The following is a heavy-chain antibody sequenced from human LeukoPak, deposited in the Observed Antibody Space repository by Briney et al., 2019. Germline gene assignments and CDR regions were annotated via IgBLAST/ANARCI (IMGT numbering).Heavy chain of an antibody. J-gene: IGHJ2*01. Sequence: SETLSLTCTVSGGSISSYYWSWIRQPPGKGLEWIGYIYYSGSTNYNPSLKSRVTISVDTSKNQFSPKLSSVTAADTAVYYCASRKGMYSSGWYAPSYWYFDLWGRGTLVTVSS. CDR3: ASRKGMYSSGWYAPSYWYFDL. CDR1: GGSISSYY. D-gene: IGHD6-19*01. V-gene: IGHV4-59*01. CDR2: IYYSGST.